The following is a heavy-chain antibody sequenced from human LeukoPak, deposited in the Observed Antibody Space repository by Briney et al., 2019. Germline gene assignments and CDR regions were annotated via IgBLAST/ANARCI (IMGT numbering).Heavy chain of an antibody. CDR2: INHSGYT. CDR3: TRMTTGHDY. CDR1: GVSFNDYY. Sequence: SETLSLTCAVSGVSFNDYYWSWVRQTPGKGLEWIGEINHSGYTNNSPSLKSRVTLSIDTSRKQFSLNLRSVTVADSGIYYCTRMTTGHDYWGQGTLVTVSS. D-gene: IGHD4-17*01. V-gene: IGHV4-34*01. J-gene: IGHJ4*02.